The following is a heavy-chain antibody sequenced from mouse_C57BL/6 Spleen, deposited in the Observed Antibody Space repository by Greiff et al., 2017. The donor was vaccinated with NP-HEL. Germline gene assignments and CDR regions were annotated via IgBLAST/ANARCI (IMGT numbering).Heavy chain of an antibody. J-gene: IGHJ3*01. D-gene: IGHD2-3*01. Sequence: QVQLQQPGAELVRPGSSVKLSCKASGYTFTSYWMDWVKQRPGQGLEWIGNIYPSDSETHYNQKFKDKATLTVDKSSSTAYMQLSSLTSKDSAVYYCARGWLLGAYWGQGTLVTVSA. CDR2: IYPSDSET. CDR1: GYTFTSYW. CDR3: ARGWLLGAY. V-gene: IGHV1-61*01.